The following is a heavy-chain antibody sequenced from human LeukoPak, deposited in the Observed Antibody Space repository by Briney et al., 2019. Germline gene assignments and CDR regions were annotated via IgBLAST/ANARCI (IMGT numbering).Heavy chain of an antibody. CDR2: ISAYNGNT. CDR1: GYTFTSYG. J-gene: IGHJ3*02. CDR3: LRGDYVLDAFDI. Sequence: ASVKVSCKASGYTFTSYGISWVRQAPGQGLEWMGWISAYNGNTNYAQKLQGRVTMTTDTSTSTAYMELRSLRSEDTAVYYCLRGDYVLDAFDIWGQGTMVTVSS. V-gene: IGHV1-18*01. D-gene: IGHD4-17*01.